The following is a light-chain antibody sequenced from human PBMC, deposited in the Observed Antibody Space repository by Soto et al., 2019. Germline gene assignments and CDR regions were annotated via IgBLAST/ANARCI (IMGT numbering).Light chain of an antibody. Sequence: EIMLTQSPGTLSLSPGERAILSCRASQSVGRNYLAWFQHKPGQAPRLLIDDASSRATGIPDRFSGSGSGTDFTLTISRLEPEDFAVYYCQQWAESPLTFGGGTKLEIK. J-gene: IGKJ4*01. CDR1: QSVGRNY. CDR3: QQWAESPLT. CDR2: DAS. V-gene: IGKV3D-20*02.